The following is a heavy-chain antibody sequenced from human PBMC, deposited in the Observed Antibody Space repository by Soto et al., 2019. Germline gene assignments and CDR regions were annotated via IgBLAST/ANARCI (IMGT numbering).Heavy chain of an antibody. CDR2: IYYSGST. D-gene: IGHD4-17*01. CDR1: GGSISSGDYY. J-gene: IGHJ5*02. V-gene: IGHV4-30-4*01. Sequence: PSETLSLTCTVSGGSISSGDYYWSWIRQPPGKGLEWIGYIYYSGSTYYNPSLKSRVTISVDTSKNQFSLKLSSVTAADTAVYYCARDPYGRNWFDPWGQGTLVTVSS. CDR3: ARDPYGRNWFDP.